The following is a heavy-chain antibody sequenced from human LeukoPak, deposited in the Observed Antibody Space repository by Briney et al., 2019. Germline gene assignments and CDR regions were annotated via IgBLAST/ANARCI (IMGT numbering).Heavy chain of an antibody. CDR3: ARPYCHSTNCYKFDAFDI. Sequence: KASETLSLTCTVSGGCISSYYWSWIRQPPGKGLEWIGYIYYSGSTNYNPSLKSRVTISVDTSKNQFSLKLSSVTAADTAVYYCARPYCHSTNCYKFDAFDIWGQGTMVTVSS. CDR2: IYYSGST. D-gene: IGHD2-2*02. J-gene: IGHJ3*02. V-gene: IGHV4-59*08. CDR1: GGCISSYY.